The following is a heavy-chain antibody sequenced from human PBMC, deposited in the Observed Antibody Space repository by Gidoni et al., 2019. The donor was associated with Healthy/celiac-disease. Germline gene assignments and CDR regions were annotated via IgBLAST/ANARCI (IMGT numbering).Heavy chain of an antibody. CDR2: IYPGDSDT. V-gene: IGHV5-51*03. CDR1: GYSFPSYW. CDR3: ARLLACSSTSCYERGYYFDY. J-gene: IGHJ4*02. D-gene: IGHD2-2*01. Sequence: EVQLVQSGAEVKKPGESLKISCKGSGYSFPSYWIGWVRQMPGKGLEWMGIIYPGDSDTRYSPSFQGQVTISADKSISTAYLQWSSLKASDTAMYYCARLLACSSTSCYERGYYFDYWGQGTLVTVSS.